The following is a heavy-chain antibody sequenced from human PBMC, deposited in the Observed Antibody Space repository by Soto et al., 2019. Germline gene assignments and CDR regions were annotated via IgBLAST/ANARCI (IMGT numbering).Heavy chain of an antibody. CDR3: APFGVDIVVVPAAPAPSYYYYGMDV. CDR2: FDPEDGET. CDR1: GYTLTELS. J-gene: IGHJ6*02. V-gene: IGHV1-24*01. Sequence: ASVKVSCKVSGYTLTELSMHWVRQAPGKGLERMGGFDPEDGETIYAQKFQGRVTMTEDTSTDTAYMELSSLRSEDTAVYYCAPFGVDIVVVPAAPAPSYYYYGMDVWGQGTTVTVSS. D-gene: IGHD2-2*01.